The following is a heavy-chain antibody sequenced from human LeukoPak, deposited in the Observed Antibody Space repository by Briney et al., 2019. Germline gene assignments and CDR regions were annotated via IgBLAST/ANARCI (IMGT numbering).Heavy chain of an antibody. V-gene: IGHV1-69*13. CDR2: IIPIFGTA. CDR3: ARGPTYSSGSYYAWFDP. Sequence: ASVKVSCKASGGTFSSYAISWVRQALGQGLEWMGGIIPIFGTANYAQKFQGRVTITADESTSTAYMELSSLRSEDTAVYYCARGPTYSSGSYYAWFDPWGQGTLVTVSS. D-gene: IGHD3-10*01. J-gene: IGHJ5*02. CDR1: GGTFSSYA.